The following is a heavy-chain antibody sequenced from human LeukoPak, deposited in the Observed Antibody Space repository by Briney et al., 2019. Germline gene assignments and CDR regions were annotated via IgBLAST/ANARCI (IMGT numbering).Heavy chain of an antibody. V-gene: IGHV4-59*01. CDR1: GDSISTYY. CDR2: IYYRVTS. D-gene: IGHD3-10*01. CDR3: ARAVGGDGSGSL. Sequence: SETLSLTCTVSGDSISTYYWSWIRKPPGKGLEWIGYIYYRVTSDYNPSLKSRVTMSVDMFTRQISLKLSSVTAADTAVYYCARAVGGDGSGSLWGPGTLVTVSS. J-gene: IGHJ4*02.